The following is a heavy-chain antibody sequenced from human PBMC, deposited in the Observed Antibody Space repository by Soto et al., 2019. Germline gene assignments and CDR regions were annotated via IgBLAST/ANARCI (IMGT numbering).Heavy chain of an antibody. CDR3: AKGRTGR. CDR1: GFTFSSFS. Sequence: EVHLVESGGGLVQPGGSLRLSCAASGFTFSSFSMNWVRQAPGKGLEWVSYISSGGSPIYYADSVKGRFTISRDNAQNSLYLQMNSPRDDDTAVYYCAKGRTGRWGQGTMVTVSS. D-gene: IGHD3-9*01. J-gene: IGHJ3*01. V-gene: IGHV3-48*02. CDR2: ISSGGSPI.